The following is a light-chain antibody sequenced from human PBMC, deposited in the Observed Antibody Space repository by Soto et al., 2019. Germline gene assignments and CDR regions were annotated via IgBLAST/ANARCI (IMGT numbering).Light chain of an antibody. CDR3: QQYGSSPWT. J-gene: IGKJ1*01. Sequence: EIVMTQSPATLSVSPGERATLSCRASQSVSSNLAWYQQKPGQAHRLLIYGAYSRATGIPDRFSGSGSGTDFTLTISRLEPEDFAVYYCQQYGSSPWTFGQGTKVDIK. CDR2: GAY. CDR1: QSVSSN. V-gene: IGKV3-20*01.